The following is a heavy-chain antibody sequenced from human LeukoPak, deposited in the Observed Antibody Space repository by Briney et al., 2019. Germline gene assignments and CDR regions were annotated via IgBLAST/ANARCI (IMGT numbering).Heavy chain of an antibody. D-gene: IGHD1-1*01. CDR2: INANTGVT. J-gene: IGHJ4*02. V-gene: IGHV1-2*02. CDR1: GFTFTGHY. Sequence: ASMKVSCKTSGFTFTGHYMHWLRQAPGQGREWMGWINANTGVTHYAVKFQGRVTITRDTSISTAYMELSSLRSEDTAVYYCARGLGNDGIFDYWGQGTLVTVSS. CDR3: ARGLGNDGIFDY.